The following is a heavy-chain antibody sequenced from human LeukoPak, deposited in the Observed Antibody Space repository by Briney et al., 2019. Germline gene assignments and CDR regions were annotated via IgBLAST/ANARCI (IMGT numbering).Heavy chain of an antibody. D-gene: IGHD3-22*01. V-gene: IGHV3-30*02. Sequence: GGSLRLSCAASGFTFNSYGMRWVRQAPGKGLEGVAFIRYDGSNKYYADSVKGRFTISRDNSKNTLYLQMNSLRAEDTAIYYCAKVRYYDTSYFFDYWGQGTLVTVSS. CDR2: IRYDGSNK. CDR1: GFTFNSYG. CDR3: AKVRYYDTSYFFDY. J-gene: IGHJ4*02.